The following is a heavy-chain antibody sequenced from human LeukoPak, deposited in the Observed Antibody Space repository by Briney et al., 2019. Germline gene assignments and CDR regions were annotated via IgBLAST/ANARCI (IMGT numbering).Heavy chain of an antibody. CDR1: GFTFRNYE. D-gene: IGHD5-18*01. Sequence: AGGSLRLSCAASGFTFRNYEMNWVRQAPGKGLEWVSYISRSGDTIYYADSVKGRFTISRDNAKNSLYLQMNSLRDEDTSVYYCARGYSFGTLGVQHWGQGTLVTVSS. V-gene: IGHV3-48*02. CDR2: ISRSGDTI. CDR3: ARGYSFGTLGVQH. J-gene: IGHJ1*01.